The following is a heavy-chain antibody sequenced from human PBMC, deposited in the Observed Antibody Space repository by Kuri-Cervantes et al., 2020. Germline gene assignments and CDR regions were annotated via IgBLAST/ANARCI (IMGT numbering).Heavy chain of an antibody. CDR1: GFTFDDYG. CDR3: ARATDLDSSGYYYVRAFDI. J-gene: IGHJ3*02. CDR2: ISWNSGSI. D-gene: IGHD3-22*01. V-gene: IGHV3-9*01. Sequence: GGSLRLSCVVSGFTFDDYGMGWVRQAPGKGLEWVSGISWNSGSIGYADSVKGRFTISRDNAKNSLYLQMNSLRAEDTAVYYCARATDLDSSGYYYVRAFDIWGQGTMVTVSS.